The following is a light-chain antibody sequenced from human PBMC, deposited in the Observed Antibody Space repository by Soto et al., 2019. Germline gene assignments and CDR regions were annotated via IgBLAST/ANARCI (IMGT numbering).Light chain of an antibody. Sequence: QSVLTQPASVSGSPGQSITISCTGTSSDIGRYNYASWFQQHPGKVPKLVIFEVNYRPSGVSDRFSGSKSGNTASLTITGLQAEDEADYYCTSCITANTRCVFGSGTKVTVL. CDR1: SSDIGRYNY. J-gene: IGLJ1*01. CDR3: TSCITANTRCV. V-gene: IGLV2-14*01. CDR2: EVN.